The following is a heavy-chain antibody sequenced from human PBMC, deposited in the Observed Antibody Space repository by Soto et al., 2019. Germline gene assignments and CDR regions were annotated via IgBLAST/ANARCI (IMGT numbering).Heavy chain of an antibody. CDR3: AKFDSSSWYARGPFDY. D-gene: IGHD6-13*01. CDR2: ISGSGGST. J-gene: IGHJ4*02. V-gene: IGHV3-23*01. Sequence: GGSLRLSCAASGFTFSSYAMSWVRQAPGEGLEWVSAISGSGGSTYYADSVKGRFTISRDDSKNTLYLQMNSLRAEDTAVYYCAKFDSSSWYARGPFDYWGQGTLVTVSS. CDR1: GFTFSSYA.